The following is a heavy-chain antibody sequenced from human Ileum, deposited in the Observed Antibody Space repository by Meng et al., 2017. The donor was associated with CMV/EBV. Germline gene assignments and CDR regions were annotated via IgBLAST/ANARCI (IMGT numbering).Heavy chain of an antibody. V-gene: IGHV1-18*01. D-gene: IGHD2-2*03. J-gene: IGHJ4*01. CDR1: GYTFTDYA. CDR3: ARDGYYPSRVFDY. CDR2: ISGYNSNT. Sequence: VRLVQSCAEVKKPGASVKVPCKASGYTFTDYAITWVRQAPGQGLEWMGWISGYNSNTKYAQKFQGRVTMTTDTSTTTVYMELRNLRYDDTAVYYCARDGYYPSRVFDYWGLGTLVTVSS.